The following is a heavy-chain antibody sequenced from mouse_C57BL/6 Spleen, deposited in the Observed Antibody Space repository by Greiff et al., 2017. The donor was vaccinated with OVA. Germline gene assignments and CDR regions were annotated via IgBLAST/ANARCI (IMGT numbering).Heavy chain of an antibody. D-gene: IGHD2-4*01. CDR1: GFTFSDYG. CDR3: ARGDYDYDDGDWYFDV. J-gene: IGHJ1*03. V-gene: IGHV5-17*01. CDR2: ISSGSSTI. Sequence: EVHLVESGGGLVKPGGSLKLSCAASGFTFSDYGMHWVRQAPEKGLEWVAYISSGSSTIYYADTVKGRFTISRDNAKNTLFLQMTSLRSEDTAMYYCARGDYDYDDGDWYFDVWGTGTTVTVSS.